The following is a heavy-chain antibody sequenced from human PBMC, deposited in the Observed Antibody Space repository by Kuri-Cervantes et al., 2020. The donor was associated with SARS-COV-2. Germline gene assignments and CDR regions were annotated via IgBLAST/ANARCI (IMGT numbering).Heavy chain of an antibody. Sequence: SVKVSCKASGGTFSSYAISWVRQAPGQGLEWMGGIIPIFGTANYAQKFQGRVTITADKSTSTAYMELSSLRSEDTAVYYCARDGEIEGYFDYWGQGTLVTVSS. V-gene: IGHV1-69*06. CDR3: ARDGEIEGYFDY. D-gene: IGHD2/OR15-2a*01. J-gene: IGHJ4*02. CDR2: IIPIFGTA. CDR1: GGTFSSYA.